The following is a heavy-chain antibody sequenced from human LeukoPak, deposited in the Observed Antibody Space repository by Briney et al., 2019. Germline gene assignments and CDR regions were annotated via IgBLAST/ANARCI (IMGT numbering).Heavy chain of an antibody. Sequence: GGSLRLSCAASGFTFDDYAMHWVRQAPGKGLEWVSGISWNSGRIGYADSVKGRFTISRDNSKNTLYLQMNSLRAEDTAVYYCARARIAVAGIVDYWGQGTLVTVSS. V-gene: IGHV3-9*01. CDR3: ARARIAVAGIVDY. D-gene: IGHD6-19*01. J-gene: IGHJ4*02. CDR2: ISWNSGRI. CDR1: GFTFDDYA.